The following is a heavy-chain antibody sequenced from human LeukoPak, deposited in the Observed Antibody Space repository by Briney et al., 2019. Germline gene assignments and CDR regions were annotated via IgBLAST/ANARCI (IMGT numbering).Heavy chain of an antibody. CDR2: IIPIFGTA. CDR1: GYTFTSYG. J-gene: IGHJ4*02. Sequence: SVKVSCKASGYTFTSYGISWVRQAPGQGLEWMGGIIPIFGTANYAQKFQGRVTITADESTSTAYMELSSLRSEDTAVYYCARESYMGYWGQGTLVTVSS. CDR3: ARESYMGY. D-gene: IGHD3-16*01. V-gene: IGHV1-69*13.